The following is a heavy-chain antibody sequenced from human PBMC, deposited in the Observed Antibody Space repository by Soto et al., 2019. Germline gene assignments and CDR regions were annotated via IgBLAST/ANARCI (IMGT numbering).Heavy chain of an antibody. CDR1: GFTFSSAW. Sequence: GGSLRLSCVVSGFTFSSAWLHWVRQAPGKGLEWVGRIKSKTSGETTDYAAPVKGRFTISRDDSKNTVFLQMNSLKSEDTAVYYCTADYSGGTYPIDYWGQGILVTVSS. J-gene: IGHJ4*02. CDR2: IKSKTSGETT. V-gene: IGHV3-15*07. CDR3: TADYSGGTYPIDY. D-gene: IGHD1-26*01.